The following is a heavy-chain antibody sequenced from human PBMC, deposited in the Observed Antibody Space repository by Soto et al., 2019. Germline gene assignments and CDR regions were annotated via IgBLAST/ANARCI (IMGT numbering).Heavy chain of an antibody. CDR3: ARLSGSYYLSAFDI. J-gene: IGHJ3*02. CDR1: GYTFTSYG. CDR2: ISAYNGNT. Sequence: GASVKVSCKASGYTFTSYGISWVRRAPGQGLEWMGWISAYNGNTNYAQKLQGRVTMTTDTSTSTAYMELRSLRSDDTAVYYCARLSGSYYLSAFDIWGQGTMVTVSS. V-gene: IGHV1-18*01. D-gene: IGHD1-26*01.